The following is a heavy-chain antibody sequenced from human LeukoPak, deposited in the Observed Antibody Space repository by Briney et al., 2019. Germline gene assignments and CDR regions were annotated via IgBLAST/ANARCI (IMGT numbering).Heavy chain of an antibody. CDR1: GFTFSSYG. CDR2: IWYDGSNK. D-gene: IGHD5-24*01. V-gene: IGHV3-30*02. CDR3: ANDLWEMATSAVLSLVDY. Sequence: GGSLRLSCAASGFTFSSYGMHWVRQAPGKGLEWVAFIWYDGSNKYYADSVKGRFTISRDNSKNTLYLQMNSLRAEDTAVYYCANDLWEMATSAVLSLVDYWGQGTLVTVSS. J-gene: IGHJ4*02.